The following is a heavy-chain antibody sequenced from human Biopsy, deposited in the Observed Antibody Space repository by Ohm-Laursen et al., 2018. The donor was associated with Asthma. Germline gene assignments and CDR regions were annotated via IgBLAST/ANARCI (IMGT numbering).Heavy chain of an antibody. J-gene: IGHJ6*02. D-gene: IGHD3-10*01. CDR3: ARAVDYSHYYGIDV. CDR2: ISVYNGNT. V-gene: IGHV1-18*01. Sequence: ASVKVSCKTSGYTFNSAGITWVRQAPGQGLERMGRISVYNGNTKVAQKLQDRVTMITDTSTSTAYMELRSLRSDDTAVYFCARAVDYSHYYGIDVWGQGTTVTVS. CDR1: GYTFNSAG.